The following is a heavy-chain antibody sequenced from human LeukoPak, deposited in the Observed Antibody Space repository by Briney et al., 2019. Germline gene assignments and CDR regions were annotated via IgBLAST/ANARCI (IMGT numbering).Heavy chain of an antibody. CDR3: ASNSGSYYWYFDL. CDR2: IKQDGSEK. CDR1: GFTFSSYW. D-gene: IGHD3-10*01. Sequence: GGSLRLSCAASGFTFSSYWMSWVRQAPGKGLEWVANIKQDGSEKYYVDSVKGRFTISRDNAKNSLYLQMNSLRAEDTAVYYCASNSGSYYWYFDLWGRGTLVTVSS. V-gene: IGHV3-7*01. J-gene: IGHJ2*01.